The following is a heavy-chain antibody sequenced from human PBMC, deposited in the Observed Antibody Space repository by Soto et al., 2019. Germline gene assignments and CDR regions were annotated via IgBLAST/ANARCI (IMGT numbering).Heavy chain of an antibody. CDR2: IYYSGST. D-gene: IGHD3-22*01. J-gene: IGHJ4*02. Sequence: SGTLSITCAVYGGSVNGYYWNWIRQPPGKGLEWIGYIYYSGSTYYNPSLKSRVTISVDTSKNQFSLKLSSVTAADTAVYYCARDNYYDSSGYPYFDYWGQGTLVTVSS. V-gene: IGHV4-34*09. CDR3: ARDNYYDSSGYPYFDY. CDR1: GGSVNGYY.